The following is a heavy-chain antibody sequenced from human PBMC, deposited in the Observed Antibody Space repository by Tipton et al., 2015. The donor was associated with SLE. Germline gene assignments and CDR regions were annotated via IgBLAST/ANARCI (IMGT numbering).Heavy chain of an antibody. CDR1: GFTFSSYS. Sequence: SLRLSCAASGFTFSSYSMNWVRQAPGKGLEWVSSISSSSSYIYYADSVKGRFTISRDNAKNSLYLQMNSLRAEDTAVYYCARDLSSGYYPKFDYWGQGTLVTVAS. D-gene: IGHD3-22*01. V-gene: IGHV3-21*01. CDR2: ISSSSSYI. CDR3: ARDLSSGYYPKFDY. J-gene: IGHJ4*02.